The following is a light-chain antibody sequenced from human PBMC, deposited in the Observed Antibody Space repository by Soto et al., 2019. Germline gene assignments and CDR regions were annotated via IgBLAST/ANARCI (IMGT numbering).Light chain of an antibody. V-gene: IGLV2-14*01. CDR3: SSSASSSAYV. CDR2: DVS. CDR1: SSDVGAYNY. Sequence: QSALTQPASVSGSPGQWITISCTGTSSDVGAYNYVSWYQQHPGKAPKLMIYDVSNRPSGVSNRFSGSKSGNTASLTISGLQADDEADYYCSSSASSSAYVFGTGTKVTVL. J-gene: IGLJ1*01.